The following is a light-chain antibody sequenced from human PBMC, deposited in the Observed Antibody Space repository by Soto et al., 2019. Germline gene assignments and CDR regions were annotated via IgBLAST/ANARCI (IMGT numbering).Light chain of an antibody. Sequence: QSALTQPASVSGSPGQSITISCTGTSSDVGSYNLVSWYQQHPGKAPNLMIYEVSKRPSGVSNRFSGSKSGNTASLTISGLQAEDEADYYCCSYAGSSAYVFGTGTQLTVL. CDR2: EVS. J-gene: IGLJ1*01. CDR3: CSYAGSSAYV. V-gene: IGLV2-23*02. CDR1: SSDVGSYNL.